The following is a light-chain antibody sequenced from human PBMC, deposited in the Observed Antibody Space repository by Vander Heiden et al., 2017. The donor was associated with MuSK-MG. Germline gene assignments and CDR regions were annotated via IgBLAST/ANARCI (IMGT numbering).Light chain of an antibody. V-gene: IGKV1-9*01. Sequence: DIQLTQSPSFLSASVGDRVTITCRASRGISTYLAWYQQKLGKAPKVLISAASTLQSGVPSRFSGSGSGTEFTLTISSLQPEDFATYYCQQRNSYPLTFGGGTKVEIE. J-gene: IGKJ4*01. CDR1: RGISTY. CDR2: AAS. CDR3: QQRNSYPLT.